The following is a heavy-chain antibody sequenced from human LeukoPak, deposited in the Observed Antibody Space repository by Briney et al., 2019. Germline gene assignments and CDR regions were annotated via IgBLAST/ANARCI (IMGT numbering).Heavy chain of an antibody. D-gene: IGHD1-26*01. V-gene: IGHV3-21*01. Sequence: PGGSLRLSCAASGFTFSIFGMNWVRQAPGKGLEWVSSISRSSSHIYYADSVKGRFTISRDNAKNSLDLQMNSLRAEDAAVYYCARQSGSYDYYYGMDVWGQGTTVTVSS. CDR3: ARQSGSYDYYYGMDV. CDR2: ISRSSSHI. J-gene: IGHJ6*02. CDR1: GFTFSIFG.